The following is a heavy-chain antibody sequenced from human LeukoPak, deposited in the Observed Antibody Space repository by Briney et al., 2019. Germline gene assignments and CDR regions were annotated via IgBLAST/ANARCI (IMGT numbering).Heavy chain of an antibody. CDR1: GYSISSGYY. V-gene: IGHV4-38-2*01. D-gene: IGHD1-26*01. Sequence: ASETLSLTCAVSGYSISSGYYWAWLRQSPGKGLEWIGSIYHSGTTYSSPSLSSRVSISVDTPKDQFSLNLNSVTAADTAVYYCARREDTEAIFDYWGQGTLVTVSS. J-gene: IGHJ4*02. CDR3: ARREDTEAIFDY. CDR2: IYHSGTT.